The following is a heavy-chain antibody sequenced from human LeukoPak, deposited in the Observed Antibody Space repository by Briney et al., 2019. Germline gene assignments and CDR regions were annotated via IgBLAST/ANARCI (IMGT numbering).Heavy chain of an antibody. CDR2: ISGSGGST. J-gene: IGHJ4*02. CDR1: GFTFTTYT. Sequence: GGSLRLSCAASGFTFTTYTMSWVRQAPGKGLEWVSAISGSGGSTYYADSVKGRFTISRDNSKNTLYLQMNSLRAEDTAVHYCAKTLYYYDSSGMKPPFDYWGQGTLVTVSS. V-gene: IGHV3-23*01. D-gene: IGHD3-22*01. CDR3: AKTLYYYDSSGMKPPFDY.